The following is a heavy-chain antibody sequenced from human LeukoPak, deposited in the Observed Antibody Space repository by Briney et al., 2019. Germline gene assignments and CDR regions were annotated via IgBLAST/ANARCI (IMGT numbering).Heavy chain of an antibody. V-gene: IGHV3-30*04. J-gene: IGHJ4*02. D-gene: IGHD6-19*01. Sequence: GGSLRLSCAASGFTFSSYAMHWVRQAPGKGLEWVAVISYDGSNKYYADSVKGRFTISRDNSKNTLYLQMNSLRAEDTAVYYCARDAVAGHDYWGQGTLVTVSS. CDR2: ISYDGSNK. CDR3: ARDAVAGHDY. CDR1: GFTFSSYA.